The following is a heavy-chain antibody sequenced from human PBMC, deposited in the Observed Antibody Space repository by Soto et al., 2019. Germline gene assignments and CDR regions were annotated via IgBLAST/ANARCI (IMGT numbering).Heavy chain of an antibody. CDR2: ISGSGGST. J-gene: IGHJ6*03. CDR1: GFTFSSYA. Sequence: GGSLRLSCAASGFTFSSYAMSWVRQAPGKGLEWVSAISGSGGSTYYADSVKGRFTISRDNSKNTLYLQMNSLRAEDTAVYYCAKDTEDIAARPDTYLDYYYYMDVWGKGTTVTVSS. V-gene: IGHV3-23*01. D-gene: IGHD6-6*01. CDR3: AKDTEDIAARPDTYLDYYYYMDV.